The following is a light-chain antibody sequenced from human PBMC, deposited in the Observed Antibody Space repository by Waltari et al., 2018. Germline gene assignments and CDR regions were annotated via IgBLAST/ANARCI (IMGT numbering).Light chain of an antibody. CDR2: WAF. V-gene: IGKV4-1*01. J-gene: IGKJ3*01. CDR3: QQHYGSPLT. Sequence: DIVMTQSPDSLAVSLGERATIKCKSTQSLLSKADNKNYLAWFQQKPGQPPKLLIYWAFIRESGVPDRFSGGGSGTDFTLTISNLQAEDVAVYYCQQHYGSPLTFGPGTRVDIK. CDR1: QSLLSKADNKNY.